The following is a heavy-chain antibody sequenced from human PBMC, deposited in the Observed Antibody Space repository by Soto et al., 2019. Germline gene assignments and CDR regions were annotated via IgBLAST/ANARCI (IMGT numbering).Heavy chain of an antibody. CDR2: INHSGST. CDR3: ARIVVVTALAVDAFDI. V-gene: IGHV4-34*01. D-gene: IGHD2-21*02. Sequence: SETLSLTCAVYGGSFSGYYWSWIRQPPGKGLEWIGEINHSGSTNYNPSLKSRVTISVDTSKNQFSLKLSSVTAADTAVYYCARIVVVTALAVDAFDIWGQGTMVTVSS. J-gene: IGHJ3*02. CDR1: GGSFSGYY.